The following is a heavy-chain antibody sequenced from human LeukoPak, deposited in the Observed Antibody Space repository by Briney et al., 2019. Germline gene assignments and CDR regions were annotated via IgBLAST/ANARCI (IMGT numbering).Heavy chain of an antibody. CDR1: GFTLSSYW. Sequence: RGCLRLSCAASGFTLSSYWMTWVRQAPGKGLEWVANIKEDGSEKHYVDSVKSRFTISRDNAKNPRSLEMNSLRAEHTAVYYCVRSYDYWGQGTQVTVSS. CDR3: VRSYDY. V-gene: IGHV3-7*01. CDR2: IKEDGSEK. J-gene: IGHJ4*02.